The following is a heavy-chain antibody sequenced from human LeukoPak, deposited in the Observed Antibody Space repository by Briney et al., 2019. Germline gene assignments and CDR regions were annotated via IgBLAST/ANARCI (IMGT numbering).Heavy chain of an antibody. CDR2: NSGSGGST. Sequence: GGSLRLSCAASGFTFSSYAMSWVRQAPGRGLEWVSANSGSGGSTYYADSVKGRFTIFRDNSKNTLYLQMNSLRAEDTAVYYCAKGYYHPGLYFQYWGQGTLVTVSS. CDR1: GFTFSSYA. CDR3: AKGYYHPGLYFQY. D-gene: IGHD2/OR15-2a*01. J-gene: IGHJ1*01. V-gene: IGHV3-23*01.